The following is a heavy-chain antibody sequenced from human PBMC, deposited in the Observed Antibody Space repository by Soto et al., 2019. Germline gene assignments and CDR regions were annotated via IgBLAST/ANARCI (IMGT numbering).Heavy chain of an antibody. V-gene: IGHV4-39*01. D-gene: IGHD2-15*01. Sequence: SEALSLTCTVSGGSISSSSYYWGWIRQPPGKGLEWIGSIYYSGSTYYNPSLKSRVTISVDTSKNQFSLKLSSVTAADTAVYYCARLVAVPAKEGDRWYCCWGSCGNGTRVTVSS. CDR1: GGSISSSSYY. CDR3: ARLVAVPAKEGDRWYCCWGS. J-gene: IGHJ6*04. CDR2: IYYSGST.